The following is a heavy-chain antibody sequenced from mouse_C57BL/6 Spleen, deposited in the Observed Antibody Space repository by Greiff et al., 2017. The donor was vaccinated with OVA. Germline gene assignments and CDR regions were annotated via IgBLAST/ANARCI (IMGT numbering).Heavy chain of an antibody. V-gene: IGHV1-18*01. D-gene: IGHD1-1*01. CDR1: GYTFTDYN. J-gene: IGHJ4*01. CDR3: ARRFYYYGSSAMDY. Sequence: EVQLQQSGPELVKPGASVKIPCKASGYTFTDYNMDWVKQSHGKSLEWIGDINPNNGGTIYNQKFKGKATLTVDKSSSTAYMELRSLTSEDTAVYYCARRFYYYGSSAMDYWGQGTSVTVSS. CDR2: INPNNGGT.